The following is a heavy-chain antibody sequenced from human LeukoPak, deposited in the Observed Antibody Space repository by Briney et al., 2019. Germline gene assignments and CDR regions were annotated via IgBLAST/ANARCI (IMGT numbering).Heavy chain of an antibody. J-gene: IGHJ6*03. CDR2: IYYSGST. V-gene: IGHV4-59*01. CDR1: GGSISSYY. Sequence: SETLSLTCTASGGSISSYYWSWIRQPPGKGLEWMGYIYYSGSTNYNPSLKSRVTISVHTSKNQFSLKLNSVTAADTAVYYCARALYSSSGVYYYYMDVWGKGTTVTVSS. D-gene: IGHD6-13*01. CDR3: ARALYSSSGVYYYYMDV.